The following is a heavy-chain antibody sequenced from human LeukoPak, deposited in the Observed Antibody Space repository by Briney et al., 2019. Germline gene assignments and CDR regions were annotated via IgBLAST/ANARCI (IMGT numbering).Heavy chain of an antibody. Sequence: SVKVSCKASGGTFSSYAISWVRQAPGQGLEWMGRIIPILGIANYAQKFQGRVTITADKSTSTAYMELSSLRSEDTAVYYCAREDPGGKYTVTTGFYYYGMDVWGQGTTVTVSS. CDR1: GGTFSSYA. J-gene: IGHJ6*02. D-gene: IGHD4-17*01. CDR2: IIPILGIA. V-gene: IGHV1-69*04. CDR3: AREDPGGKYTVTTGFYYYGMDV.